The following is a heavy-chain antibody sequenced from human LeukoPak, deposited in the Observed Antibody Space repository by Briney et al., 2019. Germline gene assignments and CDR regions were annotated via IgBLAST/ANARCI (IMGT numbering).Heavy chain of an antibody. CDR3: AKDQCSSTGCYEFDY. Sequence: GGSLRLSCAASGFTFSSYSMNWVRQAPGKGLEWVSYISSSSHSIYYADSVKGRFTISRDNAKNSLYLQMNSLRPEDTALYYCAKDQCSSTGCYEFDYWGQGTLVTVSS. J-gene: IGHJ4*02. D-gene: IGHD2-2*01. CDR1: GFTFSSYS. CDR2: ISSSSHSI. V-gene: IGHV3-48*04.